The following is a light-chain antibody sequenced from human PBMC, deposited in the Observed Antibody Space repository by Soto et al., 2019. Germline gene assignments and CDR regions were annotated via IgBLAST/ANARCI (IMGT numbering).Light chain of an antibody. J-gene: IGKJ1*01. CDR3: QHYNSYWT. Sequence: DIKMTQSPATLSVSVGDRVTLSCRASQTISRWFAWYQEKPGKAPKLLIYKASTSKSGVPSRFSGSGSGREFTLSISSLQTDDYATYYCQHYNSYWTFGQGTKVE. V-gene: IGKV1-5*03. CDR2: KAS. CDR1: QTISRW.